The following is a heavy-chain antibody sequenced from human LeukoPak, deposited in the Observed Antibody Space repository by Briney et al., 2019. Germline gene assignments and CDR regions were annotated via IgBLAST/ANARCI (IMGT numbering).Heavy chain of an antibody. V-gene: IGHV3-21*01. CDR3: AKSGTTSSWSPRVKTYFDY. CDR2: ISSSSSYI. Sequence: GGSLRLSCVVSGFTLSGHSINWVRQAPGKGLEWVSSISSSSSYIYYTDSVKGRFTISRDISKSMIYLQMNSLRAEDAAVYYCAKSGTTSSWSPRVKTYFDYWGQGTLVTVSS. D-gene: IGHD6-13*01. J-gene: IGHJ4*02. CDR1: GFTLSGHS.